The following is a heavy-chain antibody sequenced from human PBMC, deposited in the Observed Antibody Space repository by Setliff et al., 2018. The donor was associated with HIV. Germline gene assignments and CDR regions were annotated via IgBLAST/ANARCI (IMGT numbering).Heavy chain of an antibody. CDR1: DASINSYY. Sequence: PSETLSLTCTVSDASINSYYWNWIRQPPGKGLEWIGFIFASGDTKYNPSLQSRVSMSIDTSKNQFSLKLRSVTAADTAVYYCASRRAAMWRGLFVGFENWGQGTLVTVSS. D-gene: IGHD1-26*01. CDR3: ASRRAAMWRGLFVGFEN. CDR2: IFASGDT. V-gene: IGHV4-4*09. J-gene: IGHJ4*02.